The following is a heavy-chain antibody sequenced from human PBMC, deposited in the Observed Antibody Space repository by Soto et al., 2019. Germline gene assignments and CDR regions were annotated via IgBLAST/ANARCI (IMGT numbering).Heavy chain of an antibody. CDR1: GGSFSGYY. Sequence: QVQLQQWGAGLLKPSETLSLTCAVYGGSFSGYYWSWIRQPPGKGLEWIGEINHSGSTNYNPSLKSRVTISVDTSKNQFSLKLSSVTAADTAVYYCAISTLGYCSSTSCYSVAFDIWGQGTMVTVSS. J-gene: IGHJ3*02. D-gene: IGHD2-2*01. V-gene: IGHV4-34*01. CDR3: AISTLGYCSSTSCYSVAFDI. CDR2: INHSGST.